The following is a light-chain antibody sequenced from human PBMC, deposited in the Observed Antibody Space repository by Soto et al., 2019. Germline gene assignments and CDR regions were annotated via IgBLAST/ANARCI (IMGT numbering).Light chain of an antibody. J-gene: IGKJ1*01. CDR3: QQCGSSPWT. V-gene: IGKV3-20*01. Sequence: EIVLTQSPGTLSLSPGERATLSCRASQSVSSNYLAWYQQKPGQAPRLLIYGASSRATGIPDRFSGSGSGTDFTLTISRLEPEDFAVYYCQQCGSSPWTFGQGTKLEIK. CDR2: GAS. CDR1: QSVSSNY.